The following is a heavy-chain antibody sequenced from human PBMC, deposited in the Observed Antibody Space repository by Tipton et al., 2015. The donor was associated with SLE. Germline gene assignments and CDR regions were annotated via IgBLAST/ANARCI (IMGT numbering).Heavy chain of an antibody. D-gene: IGHD5-24*01. V-gene: IGHV4-34*01. J-gene: IGHJ4*02. CDR2: ISHSGST. Sequence: TLSLTCAVYGGSFSGYYWSWIRQPPGKGLEWIGEISHSGSTNYNPSLKSRVTISVDTSKNQFSLKLSSVTAADTAVYYCARDQYRWWLQGWGQGTLVTVSS. CDR3: ARDQYRWWLQG. CDR1: GGSFSGYY.